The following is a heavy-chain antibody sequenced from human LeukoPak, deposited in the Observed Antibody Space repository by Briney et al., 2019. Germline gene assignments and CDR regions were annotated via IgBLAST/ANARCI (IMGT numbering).Heavy chain of an antibody. CDR3: ARLGTSATYFDF. CDR2: IYPGDSDT. Sequence: GESLKISCKGSGYSFIRNWIGWVRQMPGKGLEWMAIIYPGDSDTRYSPSFQGQVTISADKSISTAYLQWSSLTASDTATYYCARLGTSATYFDFWGQGTLVTVSS. J-gene: IGHJ4*02. CDR1: GYSFIRNW. D-gene: IGHD2-15*01. V-gene: IGHV5-51*01.